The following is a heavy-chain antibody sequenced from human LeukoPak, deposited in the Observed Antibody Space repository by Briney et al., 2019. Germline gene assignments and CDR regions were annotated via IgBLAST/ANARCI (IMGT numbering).Heavy chain of an antibody. J-gene: IGHJ5*02. D-gene: IGHD4-23*01. CDR2: ITSSSSYI. V-gene: IGHV3-21*01. CDR3: ARCGGGNPRWFDP. Sequence: GGSLRLSCVASGFTFSSYSMNWVRQAPGKGLEWVSSITSSSSYIYYSDSVKGRFTISRDNAKNPMYLQMNSLRAEDTAVYYCARCGGGNPRWFDPWGQGTLVTVSS. CDR1: GFTFSSYS.